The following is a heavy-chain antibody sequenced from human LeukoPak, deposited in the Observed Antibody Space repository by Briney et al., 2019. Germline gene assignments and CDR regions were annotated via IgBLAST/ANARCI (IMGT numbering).Heavy chain of an antibody. V-gene: IGHV3-23*01. CDR1: GFTFRFYA. J-gene: IGHJ3*02. Sequence: GGSLRLSCAGSGFTFRFYAMTWVRLARGKGLEWVSGISGDASVSRHADSVKGRFNISRDNSKNTLYLQLNGLRVEDTAIYYCAKAYSSSLYGDAFHIWGQGTMVTVSP. CDR2: ISGDASVS. D-gene: IGHD6-13*01. CDR3: AKAYSSSLYGDAFHI.